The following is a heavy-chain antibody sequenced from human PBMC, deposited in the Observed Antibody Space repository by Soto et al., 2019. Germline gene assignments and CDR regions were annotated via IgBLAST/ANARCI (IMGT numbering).Heavy chain of an antibody. Sequence: SETLSLTCTVSGDSIHSEPHYWTWIGQHPGKGLERLGHVYYSGGSFYYSGGSDANLSLRSRITISVHTSNNQFSLNLKSVTAADTAMYYCARDRARMGHFDNWGRGTLVTVSS. V-gene: IGHV4-31*03. CDR1: GDSIHSEPHY. CDR2: V. J-gene: IGHJ4*02. CDR3: ARDRARMGHFDN. D-gene: IGHD3-16*01.